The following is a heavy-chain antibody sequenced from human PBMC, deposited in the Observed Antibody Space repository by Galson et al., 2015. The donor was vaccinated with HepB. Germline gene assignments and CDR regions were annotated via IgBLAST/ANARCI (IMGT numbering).Heavy chain of an antibody. D-gene: IGHD2/OR15-2a*01. Sequence: SVKVSCKVSGGTFSDNGISWVRQAPGQGLEWMGGIIPIVGTANYAEKFQDRVTITADESTTTSILDLTSLRSDDTAGYFCTRDGPGVRFFETWGLGTRVIVCS. CDR1: GGTFSDNG. CDR3: TRDGPGVRFFET. CDR2: IIPIVGTA. V-gene: IGHV1-69*13. J-gene: IGHJ5*02.